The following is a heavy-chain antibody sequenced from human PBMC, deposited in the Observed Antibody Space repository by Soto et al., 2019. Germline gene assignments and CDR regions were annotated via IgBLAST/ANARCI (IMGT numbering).Heavy chain of an antibody. CDR3: VRGYSYGSYPYYYYGMDV. V-gene: IGHV3-74*01. Sequence: PGGSLRLSCAASGFTFSNFWMHWVRQAPGKGLVWVSRINSDGSSTNYAESVKGRSTISRDNAKNTLYLQMISLRAEDTAVYYCVRGYSYGSYPYYYYGMDVWGRGTTVTVSS. D-gene: IGHD5-18*01. CDR2: INSDGSST. J-gene: IGHJ6*02. CDR1: GFTFSNFW.